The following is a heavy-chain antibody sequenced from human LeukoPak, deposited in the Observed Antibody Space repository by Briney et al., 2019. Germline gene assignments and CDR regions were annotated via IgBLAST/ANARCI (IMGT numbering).Heavy chain of an antibody. Sequence: ASVKVSCKASGYTFTSYYMHWVRQAPGKGLEWVSAISGSGGSTYYADSVKGRFTISRDNSKNTLYLQMNSLRAEDTAVYYCAKDRPTVVTRRHYFDYWGQGILVTVSS. CDR1: GYTFTSYY. CDR2: ISGSGGST. V-gene: IGHV3-23*01. J-gene: IGHJ4*02. D-gene: IGHD4-23*01. CDR3: AKDRPTVVTRRHYFDY.